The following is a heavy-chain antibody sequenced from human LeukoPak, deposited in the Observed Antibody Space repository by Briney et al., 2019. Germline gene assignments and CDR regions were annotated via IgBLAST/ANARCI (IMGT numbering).Heavy chain of an antibody. CDR3: ASPKPVSRYFDWLLPLDY. V-gene: IGHV3-11*04. CDR1: GGSFSGYY. J-gene: IGHJ4*02. D-gene: IGHD3-9*01. CDR2: LTTSGSTK. Sequence: KPSETLSLTCAVYGGSFSGYYWSWIRQPPGKGLEWISYLTTSGSTKYYADSVKGRFTISRDNAKNSLYLQMNSLRAEDTAVYYCASPKPVSRYFDWLLPLDYWGQGTLVTVSS.